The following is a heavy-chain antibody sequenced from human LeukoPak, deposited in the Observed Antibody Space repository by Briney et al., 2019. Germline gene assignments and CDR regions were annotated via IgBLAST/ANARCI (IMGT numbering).Heavy chain of an antibody. D-gene: IGHD1-26*01. J-gene: IGHJ4*02. CDR2: SRNKANSYTT. CDR3: VRRGSNSGNLYAEGDY. V-gene: IGHV3-72*01. CDR1: GFTFSDHY. Sequence: GGSLRLSCAASGFTFSDHYMDWVRRAPGKGLEWVGRSRNKANSYTTEYAASVKGGFTVSRDDSKTSLYLQMNSLKTEDTAVYYCVRRGSNSGNLYAEGDYWGQGTLVTVSS.